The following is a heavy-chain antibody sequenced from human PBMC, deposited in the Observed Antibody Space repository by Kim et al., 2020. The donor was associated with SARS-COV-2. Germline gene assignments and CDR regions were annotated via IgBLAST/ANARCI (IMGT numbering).Heavy chain of an antibody. J-gene: IGHJ4*02. CDR2: T. CDR3: ARDASGSYFDY. Sequence: TRCWQKFQGGVTMTRDTSISTAYMELGRLRSDDTAVYYCARDASGSYFDYWGQGTLVTVSS. V-gene: IGHV1-2*02. D-gene: IGHD3-10*01.